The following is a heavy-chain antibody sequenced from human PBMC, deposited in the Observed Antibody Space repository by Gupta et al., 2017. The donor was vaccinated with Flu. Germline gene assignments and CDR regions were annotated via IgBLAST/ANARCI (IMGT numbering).Heavy chain of an antibody. D-gene: IGHD6-13*01. CDR2: IWYDGSNK. J-gene: IGHJ6*02. CDR1: GFTFSSYG. Sequence: QVQLVESGGGVVQPGRSLRLSCAASGFTFSSYGLHWVRQAPGKGLEWVAVIWYDGSNKYYADSVKGRFTISRDNSKNTLYLQMNRLRAEDTAVYYCARDLGRAAGGFPYYYGMDVWGQGTTVTVSS. V-gene: IGHV3-33*01. CDR3: ARDLGRAAGGFPYYYGMDV.